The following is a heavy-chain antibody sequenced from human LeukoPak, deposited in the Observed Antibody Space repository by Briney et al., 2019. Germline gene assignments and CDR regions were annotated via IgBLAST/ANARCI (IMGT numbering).Heavy chain of an antibody. CDR2: IKQDGSEK. CDR3: ARGDFNDNGDYVDAFDV. V-gene: IGHV3-7*01. J-gene: IGHJ3*01. Sequence: PAGSLRLSCAASGFSFTSYWMSWVRQAPGKGLEWVANIKQDGSEKFYVDSVKGRFTISRDNVKNSLYLQVSSLRVEDTAVYYCARGDFNDNGDYVDAFDVWGQGTMVTVSS. D-gene: IGHD4-17*01. CDR1: GFSFTSYW.